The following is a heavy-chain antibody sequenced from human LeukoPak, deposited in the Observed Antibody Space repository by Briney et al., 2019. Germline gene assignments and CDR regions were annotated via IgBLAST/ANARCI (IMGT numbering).Heavy chain of an antibody. Sequence: ASVKVSCKASGYTFTGYYMHWVRQAPGQGLEWMGWMNPNSGNTGYAQKFQGRVTMTRNTSISTAYMELSSLRSEDTAVYYCARAGTPPHYVWGSYEVNFDYWGQGTLVTVSS. CDR2: MNPNSGNT. D-gene: IGHD3-16*01. CDR1: GYTFTGYY. J-gene: IGHJ4*02. CDR3: ARAGTPPHYVWGSYEVNFDY. V-gene: IGHV1-8*02.